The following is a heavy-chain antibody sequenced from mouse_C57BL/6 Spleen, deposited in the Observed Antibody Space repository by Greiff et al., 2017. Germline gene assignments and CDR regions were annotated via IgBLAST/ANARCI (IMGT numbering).Heavy chain of an antibody. Sequence: VQLKESGTVLARPGASVKMSCKTSGYTFTSYWMHWVKQRPGQGLEWLGAISPGNSDTSYNQKFKGKAKLTAVTSASTAYMELSSLTNEDSAVYYCTRSHYGSSSGYFDVWGTGTTVTVSS. CDR3: TRSHYGSSSGYFDV. CDR1: GYTFTSYW. D-gene: IGHD1-1*01. J-gene: IGHJ1*03. V-gene: IGHV1-5*01. CDR2: ISPGNSDT.